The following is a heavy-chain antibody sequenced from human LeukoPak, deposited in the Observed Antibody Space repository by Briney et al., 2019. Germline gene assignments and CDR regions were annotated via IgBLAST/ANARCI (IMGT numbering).Heavy chain of an antibody. J-gene: IGHJ3*02. Sequence: SETLSLTCTVSGGSISSYYWSWIRQPPGKGLEWIAYIYYSGTTKYNASLKSRVTMSVDTSKNQFSLKLSCVTAADTAVYYCARMVRGVIDAFEIWGQGTMVTVSS. CDR3: ARMVRGVIDAFEI. CDR2: IYYSGTT. CDR1: GGSISSYY. D-gene: IGHD3-10*01. V-gene: IGHV4-59*01.